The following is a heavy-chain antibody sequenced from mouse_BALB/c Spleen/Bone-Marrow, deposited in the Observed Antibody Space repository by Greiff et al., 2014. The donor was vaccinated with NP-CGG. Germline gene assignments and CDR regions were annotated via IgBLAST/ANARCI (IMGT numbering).Heavy chain of an antibody. D-gene: IGHD2-12*01. V-gene: IGHV5-6*01. CDR2: INSGGTNT. CDR1: GFTFSPYG. CDR3: TRRGIYDERTAMDY. Sequence: EVQLVESGGDLVYPGGSLKLSCAASGFTFSPYGMSWVRQTPDTRLEWVATINSGGTNTYYPDSMKGRFTISRDNAKNTLYLQMSSLRSEDTAMYYCTRRGIYDERTAMDYWGRGTSVTVSS. J-gene: IGHJ4*01.